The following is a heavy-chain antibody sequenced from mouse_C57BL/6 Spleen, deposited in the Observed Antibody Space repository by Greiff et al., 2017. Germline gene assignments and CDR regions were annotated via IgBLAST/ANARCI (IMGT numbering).Heavy chain of an antibody. CDR2: IWSGGST. CDR3: AKSGYGSSYPYAMDY. Sequence: QLQQSGPGLVQPSQSLSITCTVSGFSLTSYGVHWVRQPPGKGLEWLGVIWSGGSTDYNAAFISRLSISKDNSKSQVFFKMNSLQADDTAIYYCAKSGYGSSYPYAMDYWGQGTSVTVSS. D-gene: IGHD1-1*01. V-gene: IGHV2-4*01. J-gene: IGHJ4*01. CDR1: GFSLTSYG.